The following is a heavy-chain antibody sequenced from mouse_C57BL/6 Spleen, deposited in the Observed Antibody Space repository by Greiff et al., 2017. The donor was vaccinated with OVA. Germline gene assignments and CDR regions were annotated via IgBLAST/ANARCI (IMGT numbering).Heavy chain of an antibody. J-gene: IGHJ2*01. CDR1: GYSITSGYY. CDR2: ISYDGSN. CDR3: ARGYYGSRGYFDY. Sequence: EVQLQESGPGLVKPSQSLSLTCSVTGYSITSGYYWNWIRQFPGNKLEWMGYISYDGSNNYNPSLKNRISITRDTSKNQFFLKLNSVTTEDTATYYCARGYYGSRGYFDYWGQGTTLTVSS. D-gene: IGHD1-1*01. V-gene: IGHV3-6*01.